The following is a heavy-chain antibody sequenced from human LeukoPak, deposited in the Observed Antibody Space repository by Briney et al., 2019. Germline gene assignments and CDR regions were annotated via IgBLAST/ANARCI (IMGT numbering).Heavy chain of an antibody. CDR2: FYSDGTT. CDR3: ERDAAAGAGVFDY. V-gene: IGHV3-53*01. CDR1: GFIVNNNY. Sequence: GGSLRLSCVVSGFIVNNNYINWVRQAPGEGLEWISVFYSDGTTYHADSVKGRFTISRDNSKNTVFLQMNSLRAEDTAVYYCERDAAAGAGVFDYWGQGTLVTVSS. J-gene: IGHJ4*02. D-gene: IGHD6-13*01.